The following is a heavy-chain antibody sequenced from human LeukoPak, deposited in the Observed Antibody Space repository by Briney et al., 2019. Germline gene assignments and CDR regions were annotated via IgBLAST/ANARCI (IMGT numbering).Heavy chain of an antibody. CDR3: ARRVVVPAAGSCNDY. V-gene: IGHV1-18*01. CDR1: GYTFTSYG. J-gene: IGHJ4*02. CDR2: ISAYNGNT. Sequence: ASVKVSCKASGYTFTSYGISWVRQAPGQGLEWMGWISAYNGNTNYAQKLQGRVTMTTDTSTSTAYMELRSLRSDDTAVYYCARRVVVPAAGSCNDYWGQGTLVTVSS. D-gene: IGHD2-2*01.